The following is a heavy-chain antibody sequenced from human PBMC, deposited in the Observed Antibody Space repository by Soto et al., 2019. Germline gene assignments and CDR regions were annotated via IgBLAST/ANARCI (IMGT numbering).Heavy chain of an antibody. Sequence: GGSLRLSCAASGFTFSSYSMNWVRQAPGKGLEWVSYISSSSSTIYYADSVKGRFTISRDNAKNSLYLQMNSLRAEDTAVYYCARSPPNYDFWSGPQEYYFDYWGQGTLVTVS. CDR1: GFTFSSYS. V-gene: IGHV3-48*01. CDR2: ISSSSSTI. CDR3: ARSPPNYDFWSGPQEYYFDY. D-gene: IGHD3-3*01. J-gene: IGHJ4*02.